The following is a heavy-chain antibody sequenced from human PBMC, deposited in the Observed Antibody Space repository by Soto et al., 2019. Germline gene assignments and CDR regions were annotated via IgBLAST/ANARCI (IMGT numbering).Heavy chain of an antibody. D-gene: IGHD3-22*01. V-gene: IGHV4-59*01. CDR2: IYYSGST. J-gene: IGHJ4*02. CDR1: GGSISSYY. Sequence: PSETLSLTCTVSGGSISSYYWSWIRQPPGKGLEWIGYIYYSGSTNYNPSLKSRVTISVDTSKNQFSLKLSSVTAADKAVYYCARGSLLRPYYFDYWGQGTLVTVSS. CDR3: ARGSLLRPYYFDY.